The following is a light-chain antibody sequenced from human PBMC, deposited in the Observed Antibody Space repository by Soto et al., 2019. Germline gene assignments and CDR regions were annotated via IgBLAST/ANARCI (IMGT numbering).Light chain of an antibody. CDR1: QSISSY. V-gene: IGKV1-39*01. CDR3: QQTYRAPRA. Sequence: DIQMTQSPSSLSASVGDRVTISCRASQSISSYLNWYQHKPGTAPKLLIYAASSLQSGVPSRFSGSGSGTDFTLTISSLQPEDFATYYRQQTYRAPRAFGQGTKVEIK. CDR2: AAS. J-gene: IGKJ1*01.